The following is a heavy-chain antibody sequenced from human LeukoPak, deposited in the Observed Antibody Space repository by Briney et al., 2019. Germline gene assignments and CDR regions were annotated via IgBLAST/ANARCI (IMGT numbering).Heavy chain of an antibody. D-gene: IGHD3-9*01. CDR2: IYYSGST. Sequence: SETLFLTCTVSGGSISSYYWSWIRQPPGKGLEWIGYIYYSGSTNYNPSLKSRATISVDTSKNQFSLKLSSVTAADTAVYYCARAPRRYDILTGYYLDAFDIWGQGTMVTVSS. V-gene: IGHV4-59*01. CDR1: GGSISSYY. J-gene: IGHJ3*02. CDR3: ARAPRRYDILTGYYLDAFDI.